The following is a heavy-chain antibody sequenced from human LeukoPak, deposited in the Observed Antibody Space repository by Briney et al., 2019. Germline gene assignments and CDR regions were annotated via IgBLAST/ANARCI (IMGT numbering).Heavy chain of an antibody. Sequence: PSETLSLTCTVSGGSISSYYWSWIRQPPGKGLEWIGYIYYSGSTNYNPSLKSRVTISVDTSKNQFSLKLSSVTAADTAVYYCARVGRDILTGYSVDWFDPWGQGTLVTVSS. CDR2: IYYSGST. D-gene: IGHD3-9*01. CDR1: GGSISSYY. CDR3: ARVGRDILTGYSVDWFDP. J-gene: IGHJ5*02. V-gene: IGHV4-59*01.